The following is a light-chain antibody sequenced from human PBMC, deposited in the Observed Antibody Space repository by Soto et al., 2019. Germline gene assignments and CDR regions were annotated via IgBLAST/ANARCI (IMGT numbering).Light chain of an antibody. CDR3: AAWDDSRLWV. CDR2: RNN. CDR1: SSNIGSNY. J-gene: IGLJ3*02. Sequence: QSVLTQPPSASGTPGQRVTISCSGSSSNIGSNYVYWHQQLPGTAPKLLIYRNNQRPSGVPDRFSGSKSGTSASLAISGLRSEDEADYYCAAWDDSRLWVLGGGTKLTVL. V-gene: IGLV1-47*01.